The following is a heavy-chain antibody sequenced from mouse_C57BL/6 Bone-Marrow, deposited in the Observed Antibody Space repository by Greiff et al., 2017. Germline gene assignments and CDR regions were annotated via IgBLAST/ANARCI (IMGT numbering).Heavy chain of an antibody. V-gene: IGHV14-4*01. Sequence: EVQRVESGAELVRPGASVKLSCTASGFNIKDDDMYWVKQRPEQGLEWIGWIDPENGDTEYASKFQGKATITADTSSNTAYLQLSSLTSEDTAVYYCARIDYVFAYWGQGTLVTVSA. CDR3: ARIDYVFAY. CDR2: IDPENGDT. D-gene: IGHD2-13*01. J-gene: IGHJ3*01. CDR1: GFNIKDDD.